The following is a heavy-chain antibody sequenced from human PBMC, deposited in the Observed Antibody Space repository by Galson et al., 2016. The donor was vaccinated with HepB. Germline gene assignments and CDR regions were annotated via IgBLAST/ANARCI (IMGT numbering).Heavy chain of an antibody. D-gene: IGHD3-3*01. CDR1: GFTFSTYP. J-gene: IGHJ4*02. Sequence: SLRLSCAASGFTFSTYPMHWVRQAPGKGLEYVAAISSNVGTTYYADSVKGRFTITRDNSKNTLYLQMSSLRAEDSAVYYCVKGSRFLFLEWSWGYFDYWGQGTLVTVSS. V-gene: IGHV3-64D*06. CDR3: VKGSRFLFLEWSWGYFDY. CDR2: ISSNVGTT.